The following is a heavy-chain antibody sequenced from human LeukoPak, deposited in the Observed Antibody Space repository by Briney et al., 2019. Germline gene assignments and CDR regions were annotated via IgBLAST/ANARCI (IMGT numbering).Heavy chain of an antibody. CDR1: GGTFSSYA. Sequence: SVKVSCKASGGTFSSYAISWVRQAPGQGLEWMGGIIPIFGTANYAQKFQGRVTITADESTSTAYMELSSLRSEDTAVYYCARGPPLAVANIDCDYWGQGTLVTVSS. J-gene: IGHJ4*02. CDR3: ARGPPLAVANIDCDY. D-gene: IGHD6-19*01. CDR2: IIPIFGTA. V-gene: IGHV1-69*13.